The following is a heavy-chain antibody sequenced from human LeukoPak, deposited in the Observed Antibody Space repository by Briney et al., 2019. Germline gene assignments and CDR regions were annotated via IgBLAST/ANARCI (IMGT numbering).Heavy chain of an antibody. J-gene: IGHJ3*02. Sequence: ASVKVSCKASGYTFTSYYMHWVRQAPGQGLEWMGIINPSGGSTSYAQKFQGRVTLTRDTSTSTVYMEPSDLTSDGRPGYELPRNYYDSSGYGTFGAFDIWGQGTMVTVSS. CDR3: PRNYYDSSGYGTFGAFDI. CDR2: INPSGGST. V-gene: IGHV1-46*01. CDR1: GYTFTSYY. D-gene: IGHD3-22*01.